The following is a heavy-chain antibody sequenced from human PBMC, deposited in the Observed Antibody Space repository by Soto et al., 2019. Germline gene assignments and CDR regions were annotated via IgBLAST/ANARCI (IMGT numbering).Heavy chain of an antibody. CDR3: GSENGI. V-gene: IGHV3-74*01. CDR1: GFTFTDYW. CDR2: INGDGSTI. D-gene: IGHD2-8*01. J-gene: IGHJ3*02. Sequence: VQLVESGGGLVQPGGSLRLSCAASGFTFTDYWMHWVRQAPGKGLVWVSHINGDGSTISYADSVKGRFTISRDNAKNTLYVQMNGLRAEDTAVYFCGSENGIWGQGTMVTVSS.